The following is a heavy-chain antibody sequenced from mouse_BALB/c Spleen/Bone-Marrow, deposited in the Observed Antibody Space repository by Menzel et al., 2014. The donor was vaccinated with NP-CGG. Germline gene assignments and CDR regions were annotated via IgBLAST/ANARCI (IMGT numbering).Heavy chain of an antibody. Sequence: EVQLQQSGAELVKPGASVKLSCTASGSNIKDTYMHWVKQRPEQGLEWIGRIDPANGNTNYDPRFQGKATITADTSSNTAYLQLSSLTSEDTAVYYCARYGGRYYAMDYWGQGTSVTVSS. CDR1: GSNIKDTY. V-gene: IGHV14-3*02. J-gene: IGHJ4*01. CDR3: ARYGGRYYAMDY. D-gene: IGHD1-1*01. CDR2: IDPANGNT.